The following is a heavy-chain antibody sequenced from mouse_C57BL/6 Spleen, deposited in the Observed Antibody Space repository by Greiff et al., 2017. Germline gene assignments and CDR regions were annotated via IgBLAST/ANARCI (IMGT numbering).Heavy chain of an antibody. Sequence: QVQLKQPGAELVKPGASVKMSCKASGYTFTSYWITWVKQRPGQGLEWIGDIYPGSGSTNYNEKFKSKATLTVDTSSSTAYMQLSSLTSEDSAVYYCARGDYDYEGAMDYWGQGTSVTVSS. CDR3: ARGDYDYEGAMDY. CDR1: GYTFTSYW. V-gene: IGHV1-55*01. J-gene: IGHJ4*01. CDR2: IYPGSGST. D-gene: IGHD2-4*01.